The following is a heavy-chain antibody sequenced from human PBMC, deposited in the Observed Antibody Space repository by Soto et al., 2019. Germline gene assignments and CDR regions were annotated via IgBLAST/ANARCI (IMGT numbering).Heavy chain of an antibody. D-gene: IGHD3-3*01. CDR2: INPSGGST. Sequence: RASVKVSCKASGYTFTSYYMHWVRQAPGQGLEWMGIINPSGGSTSYAQKFQGRVTMTRDTSTSTVYMELSSLGSEDTAVYYCARAQIRFLEWLSPPYYYGMDVWGQGTTVTVSS. CDR1: GYTFTSYY. J-gene: IGHJ6*02. CDR3: ARAQIRFLEWLSPPYYYGMDV. V-gene: IGHV1-46*01.